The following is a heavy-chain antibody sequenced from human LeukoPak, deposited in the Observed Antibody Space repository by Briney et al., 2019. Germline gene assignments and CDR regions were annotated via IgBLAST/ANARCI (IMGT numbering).Heavy chain of an antibody. V-gene: IGHV1-2*06. CDR2: INPNSGGT. Sequence: ASVKVSCKASGYTFTGYYMHWVRQAPGQGLEWMGRINPNSGGTNYAQKFQGRVTMTRDTSISTACMELSRLRSDDTAVYYCARDYQQLASYYYYYYMDVWGKGTTVTVSS. CDR3: ARDYQQLASYYYYYYMDV. J-gene: IGHJ6*03. CDR1: GYTFTGYY. D-gene: IGHD6-13*01.